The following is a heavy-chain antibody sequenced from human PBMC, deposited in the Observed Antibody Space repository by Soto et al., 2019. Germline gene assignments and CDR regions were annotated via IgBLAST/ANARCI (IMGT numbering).Heavy chain of an antibody. CDR2: IYYSGST. CDR1: GGSISSGGYY. CDR3: ARDKTAFAKGYDYVWGSYRPYYFDY. V-gene: IGHV4-31*03. Sequence: SETLSLTCTVSGGSISSGGYYWSWIRQHPGKGLEWIGYIYYSGSTYYNPSLKSRVTISVGTSKNQFSLKLSSVTAADTAVYYCARDKTAFAKGYDYVWGSYRPYYFDYWGKGTLVT. J-gene: IGHJ4*02. D-gene: IGHD3-16*02.